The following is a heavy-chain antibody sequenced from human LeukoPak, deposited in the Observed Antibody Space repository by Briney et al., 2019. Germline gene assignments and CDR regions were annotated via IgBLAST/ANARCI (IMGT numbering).Heavy chain of an antibody. Sequence: GGSLRLSCAASGFTFSSYAMSWVRQAPGRGLEWVSVISGSGDNTYHADSVKGRFTISRDNSKNTLYLQMNSLRAEDTAVYYCAKDHDYAGVYAFDIWGQGTMVTVSS. V-gene: IGHV3-23*01. CDR3: AKDHDYAGVYAFDI. D-gene: IGHD4-17*01. CDR1: GFTFSSYA. CDR2: ISGSGDNT. J-gene: IGHJ3*02.